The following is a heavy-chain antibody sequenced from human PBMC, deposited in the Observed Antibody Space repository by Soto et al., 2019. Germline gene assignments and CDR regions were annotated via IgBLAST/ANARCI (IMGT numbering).Heavy chain of an antibody. Sequence: TLSLTCAVSGDFMNSADHSWAWIRQPPGKGLEWIGYIHHSGNTYSNPALRSRLTMSVDRSKNQFSLKLTSVTATDTAIYYCARQVVVTSYYFDYWGPGXLVTVYS. CDR1: GDFMNSADHS. D-gene: IGHD3-22*01. V-gene: IGHV4-30-2*01. CDR2: IHHSGNT. CDR3: ARQVVVTSYYFDY. J-gene: IGHJ4*02.